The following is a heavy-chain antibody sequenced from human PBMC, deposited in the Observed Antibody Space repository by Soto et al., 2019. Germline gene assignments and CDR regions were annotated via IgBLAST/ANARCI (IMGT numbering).Heavy chain of an antibody. CDR3: ARGRPGRPYCSGGSCYSGWFDP. J-gene: IGHJ5*02. CDR1: GFTFSRVS. V-gene: IGHV3-21*01. Sequence: GGSLRLSCEASGFTFSRVSMNWVRQVPGKGLEWVASISSGSSDTWYADSVKGRFIISRDNAQNTLYLQMNSLRAEDTAVYYCARGRPGRPYCSGGSCYSGWFDPWGQGTLVTVSS. CDR2: ISSGSSDT. D-gene: IGHD2-15*01.